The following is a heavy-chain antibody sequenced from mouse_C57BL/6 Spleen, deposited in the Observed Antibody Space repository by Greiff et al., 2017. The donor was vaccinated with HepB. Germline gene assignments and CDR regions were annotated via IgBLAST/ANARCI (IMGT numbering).Heavy chain of an antibody. CDR1: GYSITSGYY. Sequence: EVQLVESGPGLVKPSQSLSLTCSVTGYSITSGYYWNWIRQFPGNKLEWMGYISYDGSNNYNPSLKNRISITRDTSKNQFFLKLNSVTTEDTATYYCARGPYYASSGGYFDVWGTGTTVTVSS. J-gene: IGHJ1*03. D-gene: IGHD1-1*01. V-gene: IGHV3-6*01. CDR2: ISYDGSN. CDR3: ARGPYYASSGGYFDV.